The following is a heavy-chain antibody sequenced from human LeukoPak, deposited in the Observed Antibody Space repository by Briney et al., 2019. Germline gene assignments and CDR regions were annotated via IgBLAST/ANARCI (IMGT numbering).Heavy chain of an antibody. D-gene: IGHD3-16*02. CDR1: GFTFSRYD. CDR2: IGTTGDT. J-gene: IGHJ4*02. CDR3: AKGEKTRPFGGVIDY. V-gene: IGHV3-13*01. Sequence: GGSLRLSCAASGFTFSRYDMHWVRQATGKGLEWVSAIGTTGDTYYPGSVKGRFTISRDNAKNSLYLQMNSLRAEDTAVYYCAKGEKTRPFGGVIDYWGQGTLVTVSS.